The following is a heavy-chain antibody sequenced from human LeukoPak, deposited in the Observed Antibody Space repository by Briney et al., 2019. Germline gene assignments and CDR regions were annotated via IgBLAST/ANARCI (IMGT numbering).Heavy chain of an antibody. D-gene: IGHD5-12*01. Sequence: PGGSLRLSCAPSGFTFSSYSMNWVRQAPGKGLEWVSSISSSSSYIYYADSVKGRFTISRDNAKNSLYLQMNSLRAEDTAVYYWARDGYSGYDPRGLGYWGQGTLVTVSS. V-gene: IGHV3-21*01. J-gene: IGHJ4*02. CDR3: ARDGYSGYDPRGLGY. CDR2: ISSSSSYI. CDR1: GFTFSSYS.